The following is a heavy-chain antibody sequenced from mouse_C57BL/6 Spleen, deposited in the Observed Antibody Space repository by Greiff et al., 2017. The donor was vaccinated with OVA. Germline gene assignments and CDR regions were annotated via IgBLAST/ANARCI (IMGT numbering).Heavy chain of an antibody. CDR3: ATKGYYGSSFDY. Sequence: VQLQQSGPELVKPGASVKISCKASGYSFTDYNMKWVKRSNGKSLEWIGVINPNYGMTSYNQKFKGKATLTVDQSSSTAYMQHNSLTSEDSTVYYCATKGYYGSSFDYWGQGTTLTVSS. CDR1: GYSFTDYN. V-gene: IGHV1-39*01. CDR2: INPNYGMT. D-gene: IGHD1-1*01. J-gene: IGHJ2*01.